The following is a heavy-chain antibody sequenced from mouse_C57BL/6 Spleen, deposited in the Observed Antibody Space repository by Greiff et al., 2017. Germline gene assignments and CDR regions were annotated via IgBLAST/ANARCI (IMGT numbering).Heavy chain of an antibody. D-gene: IGHD1-1*01. J-gene: IGHJ2*01. CDR3: ARWTTVEGYFDY. CDR1: GYSFTGYF. CDR2: INPYNGDT. V-gene: IGHV1-20*01. Sequence: VQLQQSGPELVKPGDSVKISCKASGYSFTGYFMNWVMQSHGKSLEWIGRINPYNGDTFYNQKFKGKATLTVDKSSSTAHMELRRLTSEDSAVYYCARWTTVEGYFDYWGQGTTLTVSS.